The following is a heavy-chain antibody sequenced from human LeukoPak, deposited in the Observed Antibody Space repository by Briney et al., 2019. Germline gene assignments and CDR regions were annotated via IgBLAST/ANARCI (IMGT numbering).Heavy chain of an antibody. J-gene: IGHJ4*02. Sequence: ASVKVSCKASGYTFTSYAMNWVRQAPGQGLELMGWINTNTGNPTYAQGFTGRFVFSLDTSVSTAYLQISSLKAEDTAVYYCASRVSGYCSSTSCLPFDYWGQGTLVTVSS. V-gene: IGHV7-4-1*02. D-gene: IGHD2-2*01. CDR3: ASRVSGYCSSTSCLPFDY. CDR1: GYTFTSYA. CDR2: INTNTGNP.